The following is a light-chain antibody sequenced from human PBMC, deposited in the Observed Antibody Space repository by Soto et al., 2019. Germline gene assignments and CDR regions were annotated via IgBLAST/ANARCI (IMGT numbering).Light chain of an antibody. V-gene: IGKV3-15*01. CDR3: QQYNNWPYT. CDR2: DAS. CDR1: QSIGTN. Sequence: EIVLTQSPATLSLSPGERATLSCRASQSIGTNLAWYQQKPGQAPSLLIYDASTRATGIPARFSGSGSGTEFTLTISSLQSEDFAVYYCQQYNNWPYTFGQGTRLEIK. J-gene: IGKJ5*01.